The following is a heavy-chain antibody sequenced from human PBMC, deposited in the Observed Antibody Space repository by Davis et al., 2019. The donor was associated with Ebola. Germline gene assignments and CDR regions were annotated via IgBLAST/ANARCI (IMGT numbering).Heavy chain of an antibody. D-gene: IGHD5-18*01. Sequence: GGSLRLSCAASGFTFSSYGMNWVRQAPGKGLEWVSVISGSGGSTYYADSVKGRFTISRDNSKNTLYLQMNSLRAEDTAVYYCARVYGYDYWGQGTLVTVSS. J-gene: IGHJ4*02. V-gene: IGHV3-23*01. CDR2: ISGSGGST. CDR3: ARVYGYDY. CDR1: GFTFSSYG.